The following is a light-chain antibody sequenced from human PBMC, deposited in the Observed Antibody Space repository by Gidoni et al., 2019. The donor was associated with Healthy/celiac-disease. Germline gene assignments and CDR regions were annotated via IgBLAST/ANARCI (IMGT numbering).Light chain of an antibody. V-gene: IGKV4-1*01. Sequence: DIVMTQSPDSLAVSLGERATINCKSSQSVLYSSNNKNYLAWYQQKPGQPPKLLIYWASTRESGVPDRFSGSGSGTDFTLTISSLQAEDLAVYYCQQYYSTPRTFGQXTKLEIK. CDR1: QSVLYSSNNKNY. J-gene: IGKJ2*01. CDR3: QQYYSTPRT. CDR2: WAS.